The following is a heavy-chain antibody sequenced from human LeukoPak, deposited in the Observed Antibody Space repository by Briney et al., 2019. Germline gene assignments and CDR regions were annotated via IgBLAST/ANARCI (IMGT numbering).Heavy chain of an antibody. CDR3: AKVFEAGDRDWFDP. J-gene: IGHJ5*02. Sequence: GGSLRLPCAASGFTFSSYGMHWVRQAPGRGLEWVAFIRYDGSNKYYADSVKGRFTISRDNSKNTLYLQMNSLRAEDTAVYYCAKVFEAGDRDWFDPWGQGTLVTVSS. D-gene: IGHD7-27*01. CDR2: IRYDGSNK. V-gene: IGHV3-30*02. CDR1: GFTFSSYG.